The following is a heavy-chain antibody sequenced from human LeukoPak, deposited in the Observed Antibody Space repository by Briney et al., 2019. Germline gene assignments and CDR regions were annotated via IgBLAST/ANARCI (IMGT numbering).Heavy chain of an antibody. J-gene: IGHJ4*02. CDR2: IYYSGST. D-gene: IGHD3-10*01. CDR3: ARDRVFYFDY. Sequence: PETLSLTCTVSGGSISSYYWSWIRQPPGKGLEWIGYIYYSGSTNYNPSLKSRVTISVDTSKNQFSLKLSSVTAADTAVYYCARDRVFYFDYWGQGTLVTVSS. V-gene: IGHV4-59*01. CDR1: GGSISSYY.